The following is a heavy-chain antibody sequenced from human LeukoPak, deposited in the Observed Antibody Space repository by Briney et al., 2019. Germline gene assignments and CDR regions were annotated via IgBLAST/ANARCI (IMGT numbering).Heavy chain of an antibody. Sequence: SETLSLTCTVSGGSISNYYWSWIRQPPGKGLEWIGYMYYSGSTNYNPSLKSRVTISVDTSKNQFSLKLSSVTAADTAVYYCARGLGCSGGSCYSTYYYYGMDVWGQGTTVTVSS. V-gene: IGHV4-59*12. CDR1: GGSISNYY. J-gene: IGHJ6*02. CDR3: ARGLGCSGGSCYSTYYYYGMDV. D-gene: IGHD2-15*01. CDR2: MYYSGST.